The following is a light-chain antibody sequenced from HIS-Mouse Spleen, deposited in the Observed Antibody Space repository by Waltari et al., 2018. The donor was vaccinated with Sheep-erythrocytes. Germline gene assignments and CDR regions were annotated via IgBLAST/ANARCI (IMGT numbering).Light chain of an antibody. Sequence: SYELTQPPSVSVSPGQTASITCSGDKLGDKYACWYQQKPGQSPVLVIYQDSKRPSVIPERFSGSHSGNTATLTISGTQAMDEADYYCQAWDSSTYVVFGGGTKLTVL. J-gene: IGLJ2*01. CDR1: KLGDKY. CDR3: QAWDSSTYVV. V-gene: IGLV3-1*01. CDR2: QDS.